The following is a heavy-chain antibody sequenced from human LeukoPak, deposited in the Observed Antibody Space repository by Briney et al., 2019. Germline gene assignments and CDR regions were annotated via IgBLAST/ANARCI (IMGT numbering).Heavy chain of an antibody. CDR1: GYTFTSYA. Sequence: ASVKVSCKASGYTFTSYAISWVRQAPGQGLEWMGRIIPILGIANYAQKFQGRVTITADKSTSTAYMELSSLRSEDTAVYYCARDPFRGIAVAGTLTYYYYGMDVWGQGTTVTVSS. D-gene: IGHD6-19*01. V-gene: IGHV1-69*04. CDR2: IIPILGIA. CDR3: ARDPFRGIAVAGTLTYYYYGMDV. J-gene: IGHJ6*02.